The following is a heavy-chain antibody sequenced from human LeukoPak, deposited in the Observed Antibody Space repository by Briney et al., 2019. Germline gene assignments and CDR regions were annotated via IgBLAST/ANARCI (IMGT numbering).Heavy chain of an antibody. Sequence: PSETLSLTCTVSGGAISSSHYYWGWIRQPPGKGLEWIGTIYYSGTTYYNPSLESRVTISEDTSKNQFSLTLKSVTAADTAVYYCARQISDYYYYYIDVWGKGTTVAVSS. D-gene: IGHD3-10*01. V-gene: IGHV4-39*01. CDR3: ARQISDYYYYYIDV. CDR1: GGAISSSHYY. CDR2: IYYSGTT. J-gene: IGHJ6*03.